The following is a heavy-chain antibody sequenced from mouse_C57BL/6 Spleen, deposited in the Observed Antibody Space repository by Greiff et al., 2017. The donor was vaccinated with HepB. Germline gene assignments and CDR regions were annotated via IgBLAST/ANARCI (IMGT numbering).Heavy chain of an antibody. CDR2: IYPGDGDT. V-gene: IGHV1-82*01. Sequence: QVQLQQSGPELVKPGASVKISCKASGYAFSSSWMNWVKQRPGKGLEWIGRIYPGDGDTNYNGKFKGKATLTADKSSSTAYMQISSLTSEDSAVYFCARQAGFDYWGQGTTLTVSS. CDR3: ARQAGFDY. J-gene: IGHJ2*01. CDR1: GYAFSSSW.